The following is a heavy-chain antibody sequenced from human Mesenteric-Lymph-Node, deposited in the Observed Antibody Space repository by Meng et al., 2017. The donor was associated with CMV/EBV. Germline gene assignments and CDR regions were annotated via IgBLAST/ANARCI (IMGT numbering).Heavy chain of an antibody. Sequence: SETLSLTCTVSGGSISSRTYYWGWIRQSPGKDLEWIGSVSYSGNTYYKPSLRSRVTISLDTSKNQFSLKVTSVTAADTAVYYCATDGYSPGKFDYWGQGTLVTVPQ. CDR3: ATDGYSPGKFDY. D-gene: IGHD5-24*01. J-gene: IGHJ4*02. V-gene: IGHV4-39*01. CDR1: GGSISSRTYY. CDR2: VSYSGNT.